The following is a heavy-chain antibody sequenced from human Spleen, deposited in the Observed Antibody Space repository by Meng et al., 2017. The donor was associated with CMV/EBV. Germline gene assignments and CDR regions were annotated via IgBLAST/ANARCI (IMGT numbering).Heavy chain of an antibody. V-gene: IGHV3-21*01. D-gene: IGHD6-13*01. Sequence: LRLSCATSGFTVSSSYMHWVRQAPGKGLEWVSSISSSSSYIYYADSVKGRFTISRDNAKNSLYLQMNSLRAEDTAVYYCARAIAAAGIVGRFDYWGQGTLVTVSS. CDR2: ISSSSSYI. CDR3: ARAIAAAGIVGRFDY. J-gene: IGHJ4*02. CDR1: GFTVSSSY.